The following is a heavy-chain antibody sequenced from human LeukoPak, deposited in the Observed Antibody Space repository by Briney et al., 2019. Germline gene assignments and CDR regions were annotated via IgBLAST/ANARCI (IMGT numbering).Heavy chain of an antibody. V-gene: IGHV4-34*01. CDR1: GGSFSGYF. CDR3: ASRKLGNDY. CDR2: INHSGST. Sequence: SETLSLTCGVYGGSFSGYFWSWICQPPGKGLEWIGEINHSGSTDYNPSLKSRVTISVDTSKNQFSLKLSSVTAADTAVYYCASRKLGNDYWGQGTLVTVSS. D-gene: IGHD7-27*01. J-gene: IGHJ4*02.